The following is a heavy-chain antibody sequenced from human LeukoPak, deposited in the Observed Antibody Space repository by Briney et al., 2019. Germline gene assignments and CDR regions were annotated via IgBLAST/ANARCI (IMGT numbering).Heavy chain of an antibody. V-gene: IGHV3-74*01. CDR2: ISSDGSLT. D-gene: IGHD2-15*01. CDR3: ARDVLDITPY. CDR1: GFTFNIYW. J-gene: IGHJ4*02. Sequence: GGSLKLSCAASGFTFNIYWMHWVRQAPGKGLVWVSRISSDGSLTNYADSVKGQFTISRDNAKNTLYLQMDSLRADDTAVYYCARDVLDITPYWGQGTLVTVSS.